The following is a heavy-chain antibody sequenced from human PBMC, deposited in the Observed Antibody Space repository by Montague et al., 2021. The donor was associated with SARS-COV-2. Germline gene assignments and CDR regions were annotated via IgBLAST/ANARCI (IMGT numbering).Heavy chain of an antibody. CDR1: GFSLSTSGMC. V-gene: IGHV2-70*11. J-gene: IGHJ2*01. CDR2: IDWDDDK. Sequence: PALVKPTQTLTLTCAFSGFSLSTSGMCVSWIRQPPGKALEWLARIDWDDDKYYSTSLKTRLTISKDTSKNQVVLTMTNMGPVDTATYYCARTYGSGRGFDLWGRGTLVTVSS. CDR3: ARTYGSGRGFDL. D-gene: IGHD3-10*01.